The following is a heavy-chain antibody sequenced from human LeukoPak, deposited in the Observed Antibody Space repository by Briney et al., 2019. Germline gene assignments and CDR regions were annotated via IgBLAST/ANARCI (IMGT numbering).Heavy chain of an antibody. V-gene: IGHV3-48*03. CDR3: ARAVPSRQAIDY. CDR1: GFTFSSHE. CDR2: ISTSGGTI. J-gene: IGHJ4*02. Sequence: PGGSLRLSCAASGFTFSSHEMNWVRQAPGKGLEWVSYISTSGGTIYYADSVKGRFSISRDNAKSSLYLQMNSLRAEDTAVYYCARAVPSRQAIDYWGQGTLVTVSS.